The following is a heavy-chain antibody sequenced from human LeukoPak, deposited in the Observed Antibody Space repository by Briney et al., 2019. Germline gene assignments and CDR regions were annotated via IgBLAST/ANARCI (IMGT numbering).Heavy chain of an antibody. Sequence: SETLSLTCTVSGGSISSYYWSWIRQPPGKGLEWIGYIYYSGSTNYNPSLKSRVTISVDTSKNQFSLKLSSVTAADTAVYYCARAIVIPAAMSQYFFYYGMDVWGQGTTVTVSS. CDR1: GGSISSYY. J-gene: IGHJ6*02. CDR2: IYYSGST. D-gene: IGHD2-2*01. V-gene: IGHV4-59*01. CDR3: ARAIVIPAAMSQYFFYYGMDV.